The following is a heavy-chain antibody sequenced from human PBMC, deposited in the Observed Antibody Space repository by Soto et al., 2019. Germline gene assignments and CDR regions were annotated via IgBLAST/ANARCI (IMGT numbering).Heavy chain of an antibody. D-gene: IGHD6-6*01. J-gene: IGHJ4*02. Sequence: GGSLRLSCAASGFTFGDYAMHWVRQAPGKGLEWVSGISWNSGSIGYADSVKGRFTISRDNAKNSLYLQMNSLRAEDTALYYCAKDIQYSSSCGFDYWGQGTLVTVSS. V-gene: IGHV3-9*01. CDR2: ISWNSGSI. CDR1: GFTFGDYA. CDR3: AKDIQYSSSCGFDY.